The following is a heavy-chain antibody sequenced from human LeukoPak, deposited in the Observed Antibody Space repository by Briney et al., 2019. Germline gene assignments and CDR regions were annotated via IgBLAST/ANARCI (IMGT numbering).Heavy chain of an antibody. CDR3: VREIRETVITRHYYYVIDV. J-gene: IGHJ6*02. Sequence: GGSLRLSCAASGFTFSTYDLHWVRQVTGKGLEWVSAIGAGEDTYYLGSVKGRFTISRENAKNVLYLQMSSLRVEDTAVYYCVREIRETVITRHYYYVIDVWGQGTTVTVSS. CDR1: GFTFSTYD. D-gene: IGHD1-7*01. CDR2: IGAGEDT. V-gene: IGHV3-13*04.